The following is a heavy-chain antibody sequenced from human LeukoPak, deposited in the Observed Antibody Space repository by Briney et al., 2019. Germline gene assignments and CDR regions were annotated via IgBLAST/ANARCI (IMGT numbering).Heavy chain of an antibody. CDR1: GGTFNNSA. Sequence: GASVKVSCKTSGGTFNNSAISWVRQAPGQGLEWMGGIIPIFGTANYAQKFQGRVTITTDESTSTAYMELSSLRSEDTAVYYCARGGGYGDLRLDPWGQGTLVTVSS. V-gene: IGHV1-69*05. CDR2: IIPIFGTA. CDR3: ARGGGYGDLRLDP. J-gene: IGHJ5*02. D-gene: IGHD4-17*01.